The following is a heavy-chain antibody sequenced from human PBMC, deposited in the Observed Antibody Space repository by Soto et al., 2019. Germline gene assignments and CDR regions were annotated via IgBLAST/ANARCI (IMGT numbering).Heavy chain of an antibody. CDR1: GGSISSGGYY. CDR2: IDYSGST. CDR3: ARGVTPDAFDI. J-gene: IGHJ3*02. Sequence: PSETLSLTCTVSGGSISSGGYYWSWIRQHPGKGLEWIGYIDYSGSTYYNPSLKSRVTISVDTSKNQFSLKLSSVTAADTAVYYCARGVTPDAFDIWGQGTMVTVSS. V-gene: IGHV4-31*03. D-gene: IGHD5-18*01.